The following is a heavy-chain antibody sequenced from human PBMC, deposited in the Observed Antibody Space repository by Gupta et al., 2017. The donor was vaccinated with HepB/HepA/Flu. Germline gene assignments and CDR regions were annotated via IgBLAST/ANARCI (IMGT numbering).Heavy chain of an antibody. CDR1: GFTFSSYG. J-gene: IGHJ4*02. D-gene: IGHD6-13*01. V-gene: IGHV3-30*18. CDR2: ISYDGSNK. Sequence: QVQLVESGGGVVQPGRSLRLSCAASGFTFSSYGLQWFRQAPGKGLEWVAVISYDGSNKYYADSVKGRFTISRDNSKNTLYLQMNSLRAEDTAVYYCAKGRGYSSSPFDYWGQGTLVTVAS. CDR3: AKGRGYSSSPFDY.